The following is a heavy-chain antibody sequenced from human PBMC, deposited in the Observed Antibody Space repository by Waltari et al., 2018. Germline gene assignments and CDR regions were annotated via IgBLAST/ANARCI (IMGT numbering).Heavy chain of an antibody. J-gene: IGHJ4*02. Sequence: EVQLVQSGAEVKKPGESLKISCKGSGSSFTSYWIGWVRQMHVTGLDWMGIIYPGDSDTRYSASFQGEVNISADKSISTAYRQWSSLKASDTAMYYCARGDSSSAGIYYFDYWGQGTLVTVSS. CDR2: IYPGDSDT. V-gene: IGHV5-51*01. D-gene: IGHD6-6*01. CDR1: GSSFTSYW. CDR3: ARGDSSSAGIYYFDY.